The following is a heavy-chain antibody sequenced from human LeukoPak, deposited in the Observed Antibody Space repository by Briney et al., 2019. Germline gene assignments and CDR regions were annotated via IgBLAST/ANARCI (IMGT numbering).Heavy chain of an antibody. CDR3: ARSLAYQLPVHWYFDL. V-gene: IGHV4-61*02. CDR1: GGSISSGSYY. CDR2: IYTSGST. D-gene: IGHD2-2*01. J-gene: IGHJ2*01. Sequence: SETLSLTCTVSGGSISSGSYYWSWIRQPAGKGLEWIGRIYTSGSTNYNPSLKSRVTISVDTSKNQFSLKLSSVTAADTAVYYCARSLAYQLPVHWYFDLWGRGTLVTVSS.